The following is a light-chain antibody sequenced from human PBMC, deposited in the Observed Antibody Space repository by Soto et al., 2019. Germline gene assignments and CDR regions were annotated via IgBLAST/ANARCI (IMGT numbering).Light chain of an antibody. CDR3: QHYDGSPRT. V-gene: IGKV3-20*01. J-gene: IGKJ2*01. CDR1: QSVKNDY. CDR2: GIF. Sequence: ETVLTQLPASVWLSPGERATVYSRTGQSVKNDYLAWYQQKPGQAPRLLVYGIFNRATGVPARFSGSGSGTDVTLTISGLEPEDSAVYYCQHYDGSPRTFGQGTKVEIK.